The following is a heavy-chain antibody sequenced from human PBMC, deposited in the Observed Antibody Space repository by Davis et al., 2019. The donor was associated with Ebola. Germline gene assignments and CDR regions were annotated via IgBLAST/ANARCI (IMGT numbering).Heavy chain of an antibody. CDR3: ARGAPPETYYYDSSGYYYFDY. CDR1: GYTFTSYD. D-gene: IGHD3-22*01. CDR2: MNPNSGNT. J-gene: IGHJ4*02. Sequence: ASVKVSCKASGYTFTSYDINWVRQATGQGLEWMGWMNPNSGNTDYAQKLQGRVTMTTDTSTSTAYMELSSLRSEDTAVYYCARGAPPETYYYDSSGYYYFDYWGQGTLVTVSS. V-gene: IGHV1-8*01.